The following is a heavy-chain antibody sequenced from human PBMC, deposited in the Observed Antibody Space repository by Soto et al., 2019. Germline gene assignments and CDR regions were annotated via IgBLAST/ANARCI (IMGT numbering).Heavy chain of an antibody. CDR3: AREGTGVFDY. CDR2: IYYSGST. V-gene: IGHV4-59*01. CDR1: GGSISSYY. J-gene: IGHJ4*02. Sequence: SETLSLTCTVSGGSISSYYWSWIRQPPGKGLEWIGYIYYSGSTNYNPSLKSRVTISVDTSKNQFSLKLSSVTAADTAVYYCAREGTGVFDYWGQGTLVTVSS. D-gene: IGHD3-3*01.